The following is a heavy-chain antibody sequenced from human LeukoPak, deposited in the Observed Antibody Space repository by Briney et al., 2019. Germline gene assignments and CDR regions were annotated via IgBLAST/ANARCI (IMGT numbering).Heavy chain of an antibody. D-gene: IGHD3-22*01. CDR1: GFTFSDYY. J-gene: IGHJ3*02. CDR2: ISSSGSTI. Sequence: GGSLRLSCAASGFTFSDYYVSWIRQAPGKGLEWVSYISSSGSTINYADSVKGRFTISRDNAKNSLYLQMNSLRAEDTAVYYCAREDYYDSSGYEGAAFDIWGQGTMVTVSS. CDR3: AREDYYDSSGYEGAAFDI. V-gene: IGHV3-11*04.